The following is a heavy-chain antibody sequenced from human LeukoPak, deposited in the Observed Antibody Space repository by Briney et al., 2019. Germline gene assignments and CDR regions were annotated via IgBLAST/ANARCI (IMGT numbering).Heavy chain of an antibody. V-gene: IGHV3-7*01. J-gene: IGHJ6*03. CDR1: GFTFSSYW. D-gene: IGHD6-13*01. CDR2: IKQDGSEK. CDR3: APPPGYYYNMDV. Sequence: GGSLRLSCEASGFTFSSYWMSWVRQAPGKGLEWVANIKQDGSEKYYVDSVKGRFTISRDNAKNSLYLQMNSLRAEDTAVYFCAPPPGYYYNMDVWGKGTTVTVSS.